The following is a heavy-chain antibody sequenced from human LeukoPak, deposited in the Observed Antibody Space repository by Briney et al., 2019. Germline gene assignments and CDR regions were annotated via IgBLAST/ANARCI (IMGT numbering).Heavy chain of an antibody. D-gene: IGHD3-22*01. J-gene: IGHJ6*02. V-gene: IGHV3-23*01. CDR2: ISSSGGNT. CDR3: ARVQYYDSTTAGGMDV. CDR1: GFTFSSYG. Sequence: GGSLRLSCAVTGFTFSSYGMSWVRQAPGKGLEWVSAISSSGGNTYYADSVKGRFIISRDSSKNTLYLQMNSLRTEDTAVYYCARVQYYDSTTAGGMDVWGQGTTVTVSS.